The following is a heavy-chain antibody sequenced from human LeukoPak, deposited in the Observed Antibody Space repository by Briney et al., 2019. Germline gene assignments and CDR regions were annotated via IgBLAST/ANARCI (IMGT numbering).Heavy chain of an antibody. D-gene: IGHD7-27*01. CDR2: ISYDGSNK. J-gene: IGHJ4*02. CDR1: GFTFSSYA. CDR3: ARDLGPTPPFDY. V-gene: IGHV3-30*04. Sequence: GRSLRLSCAASGFTFSSYAMHWVRQAPGKGLEWVAVISYDGSNKYYADSVKGRFTISRDNAKNSLYLQMNSLRAEDTAVYYCARDLGPTPPFDYWGQGTLVTVSS.